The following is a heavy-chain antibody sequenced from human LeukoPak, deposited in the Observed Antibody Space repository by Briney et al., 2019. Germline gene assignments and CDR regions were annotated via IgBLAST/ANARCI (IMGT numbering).Heavy chain of an antibody. D-gene: IGHD3-10*01. J-gene: IGHJ3*02. V-gene: IGHV4-39*02. CDR1: GGSFSSSDYY. Sequence: SETLSLTCAVYGGSFSSSDYYWGWIRQPPGKGLEWIGSIYYSGSTYYNPSLKSRVTISVDTSKNHFSLKLNSVTAADTAVYYCARLHTTVILGRGFDIWGQGTMVTVSS. CDR3: ARLHTTVILGRGFDI. CDR2: IYYSGST.